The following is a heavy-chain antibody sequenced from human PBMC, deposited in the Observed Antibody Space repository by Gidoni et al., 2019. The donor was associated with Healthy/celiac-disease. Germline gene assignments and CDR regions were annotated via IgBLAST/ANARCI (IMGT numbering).Heavy chain of an antibody. V-gene: IGHV3-23*01. Sequence: EVQLLESGGGLVQPGGSLRLSCAASGFTFSSYAMSGVRQAPGKGMEWVSAISGSGGSTYYADSVKGRFTISRDNSKNTLYLQMNSLRAEDTAVYYCAKDPLQGLWLPYFDYWGQGTLVTVSS. CDR1: GFTFSSYA. J-gene: IGHJ4*02. CDR3: AKDPLQGLWLPYFDY. D-gene: IGHD5-18*01. CDR2: ISGSGGST.